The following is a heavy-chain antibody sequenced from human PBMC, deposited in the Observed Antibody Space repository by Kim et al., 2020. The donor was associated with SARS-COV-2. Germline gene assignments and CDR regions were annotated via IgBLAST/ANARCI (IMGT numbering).Heavy chain of an antibody. CDR2: IYYSGST. CDR3: ARVGIAAAGPGYDY. CDR1: GGSISSYY. J-gene: IGHJ4*02. D-gene: IGHD6-13*01. V-gene: IGHV4-59*01. Sequence: SETLSLTCTVSGGSISSYYWSWIRQPPGKGLEWMGNIYYSGSTNYNPSPKSRVTISVDTSKNQFSLKLSSVTAADTAVYYCARVGIAAAGPGYDYWGQGTLVPVSS.